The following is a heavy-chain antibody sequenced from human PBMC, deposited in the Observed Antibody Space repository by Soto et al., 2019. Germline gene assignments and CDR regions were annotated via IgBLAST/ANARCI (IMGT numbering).Heavy chain of an antibody. CDR3: ARVNPPYP. V-gene: IGHV3-53*01. J-gene: IGHJ5*02. CDR1: GFTISGNF. Sequence: GGSLRLSCAASGFTISGNFMSWVRLAPGKGLEWVSIVSSGGSTYYADSVKGRFTISRDNSKNTLYLQMNSLRADDTAVYFCARVNPPYPWGQGTLVTVSS. CDR2: VSSGGST.